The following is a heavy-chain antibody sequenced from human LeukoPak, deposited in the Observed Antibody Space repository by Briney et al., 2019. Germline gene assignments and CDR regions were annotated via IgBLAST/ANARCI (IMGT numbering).Heavy chain of an antibody. CDR2: INPNSGGT. CDR3: ARGRGSGDAFEI. CDR1: GYTFTGYY. Sequence: ASVKVSCKASGYTFTGYYMHWVRQAPGQGLEWVGLINPNSGGTKYAQKVQGRVTMTRDTSVSTAYVELSRLRSDDTAVYYCARGRGSGDAFEIWGQGTMVTVSS. D-gene: IGHD1-26*01. J-gene: IGHJ3*02. V-gene: IGHV1-2*02.